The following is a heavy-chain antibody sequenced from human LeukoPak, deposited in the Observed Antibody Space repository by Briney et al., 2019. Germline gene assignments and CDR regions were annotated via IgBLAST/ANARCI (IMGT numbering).Heavy chain of an antibody. V-gene: IGHV4-59*01. D-gene: IGHD3-10*01. CDR2: IYYSGST. J-gene: IGHJ6*03. Sequence: SETLSLTCTVSGGSINSYYWSWIRQPPGKGLEWIGYIYYSGSTNYNPSLKSRVTISLGTSKNQFSLKLSSVTAADTAVYNCARLLWFGDFYMDVWGTGTTVTVSS. CDR1: GGSINSYY. CDR3: ARLLWFGDFYMDV.